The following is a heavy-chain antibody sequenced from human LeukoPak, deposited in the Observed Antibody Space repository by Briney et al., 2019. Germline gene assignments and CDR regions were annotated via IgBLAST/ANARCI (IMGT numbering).Heavy chain of an antibody. J-gene: IGHJ4*02. CDR2: INPNSGGT. CDR3: ARESNPYYYDSSGYVYY. Sequence: ASVKVSCKASGYTFTGYYMHWVRQAPGQGLEWMGWINPNSGGTNYAQKFQGRVTMTRDTSISTAYLELSRLRSDDTAVYYCARESNPYYYDSSGYVYYWGQGTLVTVSS. CDR1: GYTFTGYY. V-gene: IGHV1-2*02. D-gene: IGHD3-22*01.